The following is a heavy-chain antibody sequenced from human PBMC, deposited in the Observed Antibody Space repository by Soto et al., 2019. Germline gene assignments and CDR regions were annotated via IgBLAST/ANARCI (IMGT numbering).Heavy chain of an antibody. Sequence: LRLSCAASGFSLSSFAMHWVRQAPGKGLEWVALISYDGTNKHYGDSVKGRFTISRDNPKNTLSLQMNGLRPEDTAVYYCARSRGYCSGGSCYSPGTATHYAMDVWGQGTTVTVSS. D-gene: IGHD2-15*01. J-gene: IGHJ6*02. CDR1: GFSLSSFA. CDR3: ARSRGYCSGGSCYSPGTATHYAMDV. CDR2: ISYDGTNK. V-gene: IGHV3-30-3*01.